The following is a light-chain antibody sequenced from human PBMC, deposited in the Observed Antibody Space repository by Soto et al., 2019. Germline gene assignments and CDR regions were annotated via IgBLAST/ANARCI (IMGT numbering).Light chain of an antibody. Sequence: IVLTQSPGTLSLSPGERVTLSCRASQSVTTRFAWYQHKPGQAPTLLMSGASNSASGVPVRFSGSGSGTDFTLTITRLEPEDFALYYCQQYGGSPITFGLGTRLEIK. CDR1: QSVTTRF. V-gene: IGKV3-20*01. J-gene: IGKJ5*01. CDR3: QQYGGSPIT. CDR2: GAS.